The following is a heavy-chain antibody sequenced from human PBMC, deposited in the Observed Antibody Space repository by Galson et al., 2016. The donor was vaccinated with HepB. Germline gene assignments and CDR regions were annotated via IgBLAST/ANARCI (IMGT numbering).Heavy chain of an antibody. J-gene: IGHJ6*02. CDR2: ISGYNGNT. CDR1: AYTFTSYG. D-gene: IGHD2-2*01. CDR3: ARIVVEGAPMPQPYYYYYYGMDV. V-gene: IGHV1-18*01. Sequence: SVKVSCKASAYTFTSYGISWVRQAPGQGLEWMGWISGYNGNTNYAQKFQGRVTMTTDTSTSTAYMELRSLRSDDTAVYYCARIVVEGAPMPQPYYYYYYGMDVWGQGTAVSVSS.